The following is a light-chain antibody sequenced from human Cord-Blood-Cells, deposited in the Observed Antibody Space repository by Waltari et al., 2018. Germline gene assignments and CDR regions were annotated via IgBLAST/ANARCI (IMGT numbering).Light chain of an antibody. CDR3: QQLNSYPLFT. CDR1: QGISSY. Sequence: DIHLPQSPSFLSASVVDRVTIPCRASQGISSYLACYQQKPEKDPKLLIYAASTLQSGVPSRCSGSGAGTEVALTISSLQPEDFSTYYCQQLNSYPLFTFGPGTKVDIK. CDR2: AAS. V-gene: IGKV1-9*01. J-gene: IGKJ3*01.